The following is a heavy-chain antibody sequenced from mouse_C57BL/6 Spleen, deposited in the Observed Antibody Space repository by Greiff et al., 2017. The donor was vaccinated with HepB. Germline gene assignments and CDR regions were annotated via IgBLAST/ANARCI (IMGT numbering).Heavy chain of an antibody. CDR1: GFTFSSYA. CDR2: ISDGGSYT. CDR3: ARGGLIYFDY. J-gene: IGHJ2*01. V-gene: IGHV5-4*01. D-gene: IGHD3-3*01. Sequence: EVQVVESGGGLVKPGGSLKLSCAASGFTFSSYAMSWVRQTPEKRLEWVATISDGGSYTYYPDNVKGRFTISRDNAKNNLYLQMSHLKSEDTAMYYCARGGLIYFDYWGQGTTLTVSS.